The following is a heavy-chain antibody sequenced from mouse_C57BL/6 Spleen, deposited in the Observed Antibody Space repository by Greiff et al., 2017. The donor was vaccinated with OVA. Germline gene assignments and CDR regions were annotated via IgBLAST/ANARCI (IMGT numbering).Heavy chain of an antibody. Sequence: EVQLVESGGGLVKPGGSLKLSCAASGFTFSSYAMSWVRQTPEKRLEWVATISDGGSYTYYPDNVKGRFTISRDNAKNNLYLQMSHLKSEDTAMYYCAREDYGRYAMDYWGQGTSVTVSS. CDR2: ISDGGSYT. D-gene: IGHD1-1*01. V-gene: IGHV5-4*01. CDR1: GFTFSSYA. J-gene: IGHJ4*01. CDR3: AREDYGRYAMDY.